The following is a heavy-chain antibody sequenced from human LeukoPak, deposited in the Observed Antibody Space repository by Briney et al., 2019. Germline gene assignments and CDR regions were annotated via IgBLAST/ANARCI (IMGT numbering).Heavy chain of an antibody. V-gene: IGHV1-8*01. CDR1: GYTFTSYD. Sequence: ASVKISCKASGYTFTSYDINWVRQATGQGLEWMGWMNSKSGDIGYAQKFRGRVTTTRNTSISTAYMELRSLRSDDTAVYYCARGGPEYCSGGSCNIFDYWGQGVLVTVSS. CDR2: MNSKSGDI. D-gene: IGHD2-15*01. CDR3: ARGGPEYCSGGSCNIFDY. J-gene: IGHJ4*02.